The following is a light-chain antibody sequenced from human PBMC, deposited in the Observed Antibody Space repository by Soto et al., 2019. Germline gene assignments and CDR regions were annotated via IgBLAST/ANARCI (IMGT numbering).Light chain of an antibody. Sequence: DIQMTQSPSMLSASVGDRVTITCRASQSIRSWLAWYQVKSGKAPKLLIYKTSTLDSGVPSRFSGSGSGTDFTLTIGRLEPEDFAVYYCHQYGRSSTFGGGTKVEIK. CDR2: KTS. CDR1: QSIRSW. V-gene: IGKV1-5*03. J-gene: IGKJ4*01. CDR3: HQYGRSST.